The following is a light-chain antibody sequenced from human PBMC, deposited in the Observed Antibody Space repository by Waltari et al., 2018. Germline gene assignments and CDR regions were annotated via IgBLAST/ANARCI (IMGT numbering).Light chain of an antibody. CDR1: QSLVHSDGNTY. Sequence: DIVMTQTPLSSPVTLGQPASISCRSSQSLVHSDGNTYLSWLHQRPGQPPRLLIAKISNRFSGVPDRFSGSGAGTDFTLKISRVEAEDVGVYYCMQATRFPRSFGQGTKLDIK. J-gene: IGKJ2*01. V-gene: IGKV2-24*01. CDR3: MQATRFPRS. CDR2: KIS.